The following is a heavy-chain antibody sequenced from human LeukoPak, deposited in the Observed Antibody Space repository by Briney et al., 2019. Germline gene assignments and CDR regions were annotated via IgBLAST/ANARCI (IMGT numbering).Heavy chain of an antibody. CDR1: GFTFSGSA. J-gene: IGHJ4*02. V-gene: IGHV3-73*01. Sequence: GGSLRLSCAASGFTFSGSAMHWVRQASGKGLEWVGRIRSKANHYATAYAASVKGRFTISRDDSKNTAHLQMNSLKTEDTAVYYCTRHSDLNYYGSGSYGYWGQGTLVTVST. D-gene: IGHD3-10*01. CDR2: IRSKANHYAT. CDR3: TRHSDLNYYGSGSYGY.